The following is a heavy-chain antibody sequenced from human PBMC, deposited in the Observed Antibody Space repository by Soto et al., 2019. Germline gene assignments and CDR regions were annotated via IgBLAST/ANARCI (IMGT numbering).Heavy chain of an antibody. Sequence: EVQLVESGGGLVQPGRSLRLSCAASGFTFDDYAMHWVRQAPGKGLEWVSGISWNSGSIGYADSVKGRFTISRDNAKNSLYLQMNRLRAEDTALYYCAKETSNYYDSSGYYLDYWGQGTLVTVSS. CDR1: GFTFDDYA. V-gene: IGHV3-9*01. J-gene: IGHJ4*02. D-gene: IGHD3-22*01. CDR3: AKETSNYYDSSGYYLDY. CDR2: ISWNSGSI.